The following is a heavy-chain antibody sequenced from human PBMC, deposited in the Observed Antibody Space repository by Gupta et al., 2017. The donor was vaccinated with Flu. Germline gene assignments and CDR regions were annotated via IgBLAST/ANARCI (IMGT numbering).Heavy chain of an antibody. Sequence: QVQLQESGPGLVKPSQTLSLTCTVSGGSVSSDTHLWSWIRQPAGKGLEWIGRICSSGLTNYNPSLQSRLTISVDPSKNQFSLKLSSVTAANTAVYYCAKQWHCSSASCYGFHAFDMWGQGTTVTVTS. V-gene: IGHV4-61*02. CDR3: AKQWHCSSASCYGFHAFDM. J-gene: IGHJ3*02. D-gene: IGHD2-2*01. CDR1: GGSVSSDTHL. CDR2: ICSSGLT.